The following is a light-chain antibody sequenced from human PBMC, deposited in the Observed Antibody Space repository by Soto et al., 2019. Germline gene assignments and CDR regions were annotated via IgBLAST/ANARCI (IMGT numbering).Light chain of an antibody. J-gene: IGLJ2*01. CDR1: NIGSKS. Sequence: SYELTQPPSVSVVPGQTARITCGGNNIGSKSVHWYQQRPGQAPVLVVYDDSYRPSGIPERFSASNSGNTATLTISRVEAGDEADYYCQVWDSSSDHSVVFGGGTKLTVL. CDR3: QVWDSSSDHSVV. V-gene: IGLV3-21*02. CDR2: DDS.